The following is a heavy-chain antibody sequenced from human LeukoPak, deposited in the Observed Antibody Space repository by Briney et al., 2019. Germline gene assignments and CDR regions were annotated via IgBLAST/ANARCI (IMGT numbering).Heavy chain of an antibody. CDR2: ISYDGVDK. V-gene: IGHV3-30-3*01. J-gene: IGHJ3*02. CDR3: AKEVDTVMDWANDAFDI. CDR1: GLTFSHYA. D-gene: IGHD5-18*01. Sequence: GGSLRLSCAASGLTFSHYAIHWVRQVAGKGLEWVAGISYDGVDKYYPKSGEGRFIISRDNSKNMLFLQMESLRVEDTAVYYCAKEVDTVMDWANDAFDIWGHGTMVTVSS.